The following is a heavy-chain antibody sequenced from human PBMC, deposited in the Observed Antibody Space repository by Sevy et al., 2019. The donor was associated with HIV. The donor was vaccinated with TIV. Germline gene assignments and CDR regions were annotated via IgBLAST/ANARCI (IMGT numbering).Heavy chain of an antibody. CDR2: IYYSGST. J-gene: IGHJ4*02. CDR3: ARDLLGITSIEYYFDY. D-gene: IGHD6-6*01. V-gene: IGHV4-61*01. CDR1: GGSVSSGSYY. Sequence: SETLSLTCTVSGGSVSSGSYYWSWIRQPPGKGLEWIGYIYYSGSTNYNPSLKSRVTKSVDTSKNQFSLKLSSVTAADTAVYYCARDLLGITSIEYYFDYWGQGTLVTVSS.